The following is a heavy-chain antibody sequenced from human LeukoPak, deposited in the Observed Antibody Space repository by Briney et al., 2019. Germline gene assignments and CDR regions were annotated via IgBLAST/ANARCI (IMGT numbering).Heavy chain of an antibody. CDR3: ARDPLSVTGTNERYDYYGFDV. D-gene: IGHD6-19*01. V-gene: IGHV3-53*01. CDR2: IYSGGST. J-gene: IGHJ6*02. CDR1: GFTISSNY. Sequence: GGSLGLSCAASGFTISSNYMSWVRQAPGKGLEWVSVIYSGGSTYYADSVKGRFTTSRDDSKNTLYLQMNSLRPEDTAVYYCARDPLSVTGTNERYDYYGFDVWGQGTTVTVSS.